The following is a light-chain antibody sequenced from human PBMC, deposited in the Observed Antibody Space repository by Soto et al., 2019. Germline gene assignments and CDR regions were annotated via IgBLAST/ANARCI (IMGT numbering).Light chain of an antibody. CDR2: GAS. CDR1: QSVSSSY. CDR3: EQYGSCTT. J-gene: IGKJ1*01. V-gene: IGKV3-20*01. Sequence: EIVLTQSPGTLSLSPGERATLSCRASQSVSSSYLAWYQQKPGQAPRLLIYGASSRATGIPDRFSGSESGPDSTLTIRSLEPEDFAVYDCEQYGSCTTCGKGTKVEIK.